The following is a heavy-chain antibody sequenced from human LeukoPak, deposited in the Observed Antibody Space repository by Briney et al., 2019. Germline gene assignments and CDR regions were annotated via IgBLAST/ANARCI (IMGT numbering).Heavy chain of an antibody. CDR3: ASDYYDSSGPGY. V-gene: IGHV4-39*07. CDR2: IYHSGST. D-gene: IGHD3-22*01. CDR1: GGSISSSSYY. Sequence: SETLFLTCTVSGGSISSSSYYWGWVRQPPGKGLEWIGEIYHSGSTNYNPSLKSRVTISVDKSKNQFSLKLSSVTAADAAVYYCASDYYDSSGPGYWGQGTLVTVSS. J-gene: IGHJ4*02.